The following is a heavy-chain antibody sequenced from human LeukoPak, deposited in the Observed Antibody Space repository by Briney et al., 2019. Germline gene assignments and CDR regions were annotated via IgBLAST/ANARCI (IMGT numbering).Heavy chain of an antibody. J-gene: IGHJ5*02. D-gene: IGHD2-15*01. Sequence: SETLSLTCTVSGGSISSYYWSWIRQPPGKGLEWLGYIYYSGSTNYNPSLKTRVTISVDTSKNQFSLKLSSVTAADTAVYYCAREIVVVVAATEVIWFDPWGQGTLVTVSS. CDR1: GGSISSYY. CDR2: IYYSGST. V-gene: IGHV4-59*01. CDR3: AREIVVVVAATEVIWFDP.